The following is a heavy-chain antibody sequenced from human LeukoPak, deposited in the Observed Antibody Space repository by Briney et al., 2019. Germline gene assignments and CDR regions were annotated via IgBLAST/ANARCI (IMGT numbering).Heavy chain of an antibody. CDR1: GGSFSGYY. CDR2: INHSGTT. V-gene: IGHV4-34*01. J-gene: IGHJ4*02. Sequence: PSETLSLTCAVYGGSFSGYYWSWIRQPPGKGLEWIGEINHSGTTNYKPSLKNRVTISVDTSKNQFSLKLNSVTAADTAVYYCAGGSISGPHANNSVYYDYWGQGTLVTVSS. CDR3: AGGSISGPHANNSVYYDY. D-gene: IGHD3-22*01.